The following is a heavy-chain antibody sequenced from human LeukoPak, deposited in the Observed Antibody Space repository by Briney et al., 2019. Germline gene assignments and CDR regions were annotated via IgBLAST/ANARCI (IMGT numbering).Heavy chain of an antibody. D-gene: IGHD5-24*01. CDR2: ISGSGGST. CDR1: GFTFSSYG. Sequence: PGGSLRLSCAASGFTFSSYGMSWVRQAPGKGLEWVSAISGSGGSTYYADSVKGRFTISRDNSKNTLYLQMNSLRAEDTAVYYCAKATEGWLQFYYYYYMDVWGKGTTVTISS. V-gene: IGHV3-23*01. J-gene: IGHJ6*03. CDR3: AKATEGWLQFYYYYYMDV.